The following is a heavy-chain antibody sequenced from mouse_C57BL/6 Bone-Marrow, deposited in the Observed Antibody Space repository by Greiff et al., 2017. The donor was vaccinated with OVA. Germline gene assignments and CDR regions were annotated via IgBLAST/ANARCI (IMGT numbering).Heavy chain of an antibody. CDR2: IHPSDGDT. CDR3: AIRIYDGNYPFDY. V-gene: IGHV1-74*01. Sequence: QVQLQQPGAELVKPGASVKVSCKASGYTFTSYWMHWVKQRPGQGLEWIGRIHPSDGDTNYNQKFKGTATLTVDKSSSTAYMQLSSLTSEDSAVYYCAIRIYDGNYPFDYWGQGTTLTVSA. J-gene: IGHJ2*01. D-gene: IGHD2-1*01. CDR1: GYTFTSYW.